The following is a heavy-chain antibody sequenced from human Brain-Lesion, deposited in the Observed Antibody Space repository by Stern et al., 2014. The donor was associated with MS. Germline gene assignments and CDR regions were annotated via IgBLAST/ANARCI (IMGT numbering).Heavy chain of an antibody. Sequence: VQLVQSGAEVKKPGASVKVSCKVFGYTLTELSMHWVRQAPRKGLEWMGGFDSEDGETIYAQKFQGIVTMTEDTSTDTAYMELSSLRSEDTAVYYCATLSPGAGGNYYRHFDYWGQGTLVTVSS. D-gene: IGHD1-26*01. V-gene: IGHV1-24*01. J-gene: IGHJ4*02. CDR1: GYTLTELS. CDR2: FDSEDGET. CDR3: ATLSPGAGGNYYRHFDY.